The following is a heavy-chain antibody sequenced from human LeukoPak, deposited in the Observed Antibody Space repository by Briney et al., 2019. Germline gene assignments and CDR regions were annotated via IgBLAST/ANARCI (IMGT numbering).Heavy chain of an antibody. CDR2: VYSGGST. J-gene: IGHJ4*02. CDR1: GFAVSSNY. V-gene: IGHV3-53*01. Sequence: GGSLRLSCAASGFAVSSNYMTWVRQAPGKGREWVSVVYSGGSTEYADSVKGRFTISRDNSKNTLYLQMNSLRAEDTAVYYCARTSSAVNTKGLDSWGQGTLVTVSS. D-gene: IGHD6-13*01. CDR3: ARTSSAVNTKGLDS.